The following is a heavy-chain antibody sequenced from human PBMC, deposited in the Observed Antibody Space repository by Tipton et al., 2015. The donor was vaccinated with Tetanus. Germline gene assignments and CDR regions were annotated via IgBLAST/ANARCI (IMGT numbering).Heavy chain of an antibody. D-gene: IGHD4-11*01. CDR2: FSFTGNT. V-gene: IGHV4-39*01. CDR1: GASISSAIYL. CDR3: ARLAMTAVTNDY. Sequence: TLSLTCTVSGASISSAIYLWGWIRQPPGKGLEWIGSFSFTGNTYYNPSLQSRLSMSVGTSRNMFSLKLSPVTAADTAIYYCARLAMTAVTNDYWGQGTLVTVSS. J-gene: IGHJ4*02.